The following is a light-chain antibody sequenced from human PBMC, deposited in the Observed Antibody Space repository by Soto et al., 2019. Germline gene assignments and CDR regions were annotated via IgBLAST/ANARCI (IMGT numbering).Light chain of an antibody. CDR1: QSINNRY. CDR3: QQFGSSPGFT. Sequence: EIVLTQSPGTLSLSPGERATLSCRASQSINNRYLARYQQKPGQAPRLLIYAASSRATGIPDRFSGSGSGIDFTLTISRLEPEDFAVCYCQQFGSSPGFTFGTGRKVDIK. CDR2: AAS. V-gene: IGKV3-20*01. J-gene: IGKJ3*01.